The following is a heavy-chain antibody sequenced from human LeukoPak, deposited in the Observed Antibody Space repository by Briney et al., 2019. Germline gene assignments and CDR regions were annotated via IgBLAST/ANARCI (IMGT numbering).Heavy chain of an antibody. J-gene: IGHJ4*02. D-gene: IGHD1-7*01. CDR2: VFYSGST. CDR1: GGSISTSDYY. V-gene: IGHV4-39*01. Sequence: RSETLSLTCTVSGGSISTSDYYWGWIRQPPGKGLEWIGSVFYSGSTYYNPSLKSRVTISVDTSKNQFSLKLSSVTAADTAVYYCARVPNWNYPSFDYWGQGILVTVSS. CDR3: ARVPNWNYPSFDY.